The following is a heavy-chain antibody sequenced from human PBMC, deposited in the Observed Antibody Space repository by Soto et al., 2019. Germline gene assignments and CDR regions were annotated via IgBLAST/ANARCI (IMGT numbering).Heavy chain of an antibody. D-gene: IGHD1-1*01. J-gene: IGHJ4*02. V-gene: IGHV1-69*13. Sequence: GASVKVSCKASGGTFSSYAISWVRQAPGQGLEWMGGIIPIFGTANYAQKFQGRVTITADESTSTAYMELSSLRSEDTAVYYCARDHREGLLEPYYFDCWGQGTLVTVSS. CDR1: GGTFSSYA. CDR3: ARDHREGLLEPYYFDC. CDR2: IIPIFGTA.